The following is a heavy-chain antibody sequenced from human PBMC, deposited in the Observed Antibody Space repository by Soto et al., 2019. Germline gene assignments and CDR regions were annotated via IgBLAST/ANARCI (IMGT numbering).Heavy chain of an antibody. CDR2: ISSGSAFI. CDR1: FSFSMYS. Sequence: EVQVVESGGGLVKPGGSLRLSCNFSFSMYSMDWVRQAPGKGLEGVASISSGSAFIKYADSVKGRFTISRDNAKNSVSLQMDRLRVEDTAMYYCTRDQGGSYDSWFDPWGRGTLVTVSS. CDR3: TRDQGGSYDSWFDP. J-gene: IGHJ5*02. D-gene: IGHD1-26*01. V-gene: IGHV3-21*01.